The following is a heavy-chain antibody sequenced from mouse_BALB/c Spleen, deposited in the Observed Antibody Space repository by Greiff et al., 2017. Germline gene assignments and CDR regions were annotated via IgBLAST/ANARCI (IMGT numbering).Heavy chain of an antibody. J-gene: IGHJ4*01. CDR1: GFTFNTYA. D-gene: IGHD1-1*01. Sequence: EVKLVESGGGLVQPKGSLKLSCAASGFTFNTYAMNWVRQAPGKGLEWVARIRSKSNNYATYYADSVKDRFTISRDDSQSMLYLQMNNLKTEDTAMYYCVRRGRNGSSYRYYAMDYWGQGTSVTVSS. CDR2: IRSKSNNYAT. CDR3: VRRGRNGSSYRYYAMDY. V-gene: IGHV10-1*02.